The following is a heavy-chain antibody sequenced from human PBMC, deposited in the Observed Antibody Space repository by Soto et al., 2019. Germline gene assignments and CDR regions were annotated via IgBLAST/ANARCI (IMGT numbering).Heavy chain of an antibody. CDR2: ISYDGSNK. J-gene: IGHJ4*02. CDR1: GFTFSSYA. V-gene: IGHV3-30-3*01. Sequence: QVQLVESGGGVGQPGRSLRLSCAASGFTFSSYAMHWVRQAPGKGLEWVAVISYDGSNKYYADSVKGRFTISRDNSKNTLYLQMNSLRAEDTAVYYCARGAAGLDYWGQGTLVTVSS. CDR3: ARGAAGLDY. D-gene: IGHD6-13*01.